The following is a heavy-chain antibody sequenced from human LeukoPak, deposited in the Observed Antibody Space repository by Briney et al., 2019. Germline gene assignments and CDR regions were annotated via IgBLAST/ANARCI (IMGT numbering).Heavy chain of an antibody. D-gene: IGHD6-19*01. V-gene: IGHV3-30*18. Sequence: GGSLRLSCAASGFNFSSYGMHWVRQAPGNGLDWVAVISYDGSNKYYADSVKGRFTIARDNSKNTLYLQMNSLRAEDTAVYYCAKDHGSGWYRYYYYMDVWGKGTTVTVSS. CDR2: ISYDGSNK. CDR3: AKDHGSGWYRYYYYMDV. CDR1: GFNFSSYG. J-gene: IGHJ6*03.